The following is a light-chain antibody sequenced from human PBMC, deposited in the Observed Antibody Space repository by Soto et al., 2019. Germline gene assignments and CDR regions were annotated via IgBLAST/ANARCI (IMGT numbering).Light chain of an antibody. CDR2: EAS. Sequence: ENVLSQPPATLSSFPAERTTLPCRASQSVSSCVAWYQHKPGQAPRLLLHEASNRATGIPARFSGSRSGTYFTLTISSLEPEDFAVYYCQQCSSSPLVTFGEGTKLEIK. CDR3: QQCSSSPLVT. CDR1: QSVSSC. J-gene: IGKJ4*01. V-gene: IGKV3-11*01.